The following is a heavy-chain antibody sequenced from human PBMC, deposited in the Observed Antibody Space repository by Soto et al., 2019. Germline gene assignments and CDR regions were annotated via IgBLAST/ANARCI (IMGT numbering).Heavy chain of an antibody. V-gene: IGHV1-69*13. CDR2: IIPIFGTA. CDR3: ARASTDYGGNSGNWFDP. D-gene: IGHD4-17*01. CDR1: GGTFSSYA. J-gene: IGHJ5*02. Sequence: GASVKVSCKASGGTFSSYAISWVRQAPGQGLEWMGGIIPIFGTANYAQKFQGRVTVTADESTSTAYMELSSLRSEDTAVYYCARASTDYGGNSGNWFDPWGQGTLVTVSS.